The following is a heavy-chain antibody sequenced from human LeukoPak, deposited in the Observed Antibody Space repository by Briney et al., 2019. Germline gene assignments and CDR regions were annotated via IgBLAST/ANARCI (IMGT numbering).Heavy chain of an antibody. CDR2: ISSSGSTI. D-gene: IGHD3-10*02. Sequence: GGSLRFSCAASGFTFSSYEMNWARQAPGKGLEWVSYISSSGSTIYYADSVKGRFTISRDNAKNSLYLQMNSLRAEDTAVYYCAELGITMIGGVWGKGTTVTISS. CDR1: GFTFSSYE. V-gene: IGHV3-48*03. J-gene: IGHJ6*04. CDR3: AELGITMIGGV.